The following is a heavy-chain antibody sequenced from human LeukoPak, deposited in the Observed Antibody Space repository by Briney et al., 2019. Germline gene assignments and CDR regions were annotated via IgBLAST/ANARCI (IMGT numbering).Heavy chain of an antibody. CDR2: ISGSGGST. Sequence: GGSLRLSCAASGFTFSSYAMSGVRHAPGRGLEWVSAISGSGGSTYYADSVKGRFTISRDNSKNTLYLQMNSLRAEDTAVYYCAKAPYYGSGSSFYYFDYWGQGTLVTVSS. CDR1: GFTFSSYA. V-gene: IGHV3-23*01. J-gene: IGHJ4*02. CDR3: AKAPYYGSGSSFYYFDY. D-gene: IGHD3-10*01.